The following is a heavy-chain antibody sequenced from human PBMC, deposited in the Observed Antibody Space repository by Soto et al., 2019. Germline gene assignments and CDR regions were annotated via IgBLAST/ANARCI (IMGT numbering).Heavy chain of an antibody. CDR1: GFTFSSYS. CDR3: AREGYSSGWSSDH. D-gene: IGHD6-19*01. J-gene: IGHJ4*02. V-gene: IGHV3-48*04. Sequence: GGSLRLSCAASGFTFSSYSMNWVRQAPGKGLEWVSYISSSSSTIYYADSVKGRFTISRDNAKNTVYLQMNSLRAEDTAVYYCAREGYSSGWSSDHWGQGTLVTVSS. CDR2: ISSSSSTI.